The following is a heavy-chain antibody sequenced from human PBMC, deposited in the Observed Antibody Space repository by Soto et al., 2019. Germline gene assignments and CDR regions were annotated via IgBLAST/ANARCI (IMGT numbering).Heavy chain of an antibody. V-gene: IGHV3-43*01. J-gene: IGHJ6*02. D-gene: IGHD3-3*01. CDR2: ISWDGGST. CDR3: AKQFWAGKYYDFWSGYFGGMDV. Sequence: PGGSLRLSCAASGFTFDDYTMHWVRQAPGKGLEWVSLISWDGGSTYYADSVKGRFTISRDNSKNSLYLQMNSLRTEDTALYYCAKQFWAGKYYDFWSGYFGGMDVWGQGTTVTVSS. CDR1: GFTFDDYT.